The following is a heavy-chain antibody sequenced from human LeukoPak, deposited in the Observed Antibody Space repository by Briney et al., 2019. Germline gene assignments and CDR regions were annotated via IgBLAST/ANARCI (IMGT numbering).Heavy chain of an antibody. J-gene: IGHJ4*02. Sequence: GGSLRLSCAASGFTLSSYGMHWVRQAPGKGLEWVAVIWYDGSNKYYADSVKGRFTISRDNSKNTLYLQMNSLRAEDTAVYYCARGFPKREWELLFWGQGTLVTVSS. D-gene: IGHD1-26*01. CDR2: IWYDGSNK. V-gene: IGHV3-33*01. CDR1: GFTLSSYG. CDR3: ARGFPKREWELLF.